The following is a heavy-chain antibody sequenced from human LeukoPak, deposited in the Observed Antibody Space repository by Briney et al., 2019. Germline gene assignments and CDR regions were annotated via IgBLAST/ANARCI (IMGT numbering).Heavy chain of an antibody. V-gene: IGHV4-4*02. CDR3: ARGSQYSSGWYMLDY. CDR1: GGSISSSNW. CDR2: IYHSGST. D-gene: IGHD6-19*01. Sequence: PSETLSLTCAVSGGSISSSNWWSWVRQPPGKGLEWIGEIYHSGSTNYNPSLKSRVTISVDKSKNQFSLKLSSVTAADTAVYYCARGSQYSSGWYMLDYWGQGTLVTVSS. J-gene: IGHJ4*02.